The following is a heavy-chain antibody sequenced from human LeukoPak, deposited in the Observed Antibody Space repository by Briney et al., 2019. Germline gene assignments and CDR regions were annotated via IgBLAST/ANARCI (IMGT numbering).Heavy chain of an antibody. Sequence: GGSLRLSCAASGVTLSNTWMTWVRQAPGKGLEWVGRKSKTDGGTTEYAAPVKGRFTILRDDSKNTLSLEMNSLKTEDAGVYFCATGARCSEWGQGTLVTVSS. CDR3: ATGARCSE. V-gene: IGHV3-15*01. CDR2: KSKTDGGTT. CDR1: GVTLSNTW. J-gene: IGHJ4*02. D-gene: IGHD4/OR15-4a*01.